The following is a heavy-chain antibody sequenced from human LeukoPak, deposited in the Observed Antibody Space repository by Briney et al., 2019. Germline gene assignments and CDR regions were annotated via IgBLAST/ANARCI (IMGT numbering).Heavy chain of an antibody. CDR2: IKQDGSEK. D-gene: IGHD4-11*01. CDR3: AREGPTHLQYYFGY. J-gene: IGHJ4*02. V-gene: IGHV3-7*01. CDR1: GFTFSSYW. Sequence: GGSLRLSCAASGFTFSSYWMSWVRQAPGKGLEWVANIKQDGSEKYYVDSVKGRFTISRDNAKNSLYLQMNSLRSEDTAVYYCAREGPTHLQYYFGYWGQGALATVSS.